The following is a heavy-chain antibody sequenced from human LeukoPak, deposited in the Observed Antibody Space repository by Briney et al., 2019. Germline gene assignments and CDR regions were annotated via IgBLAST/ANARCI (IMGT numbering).Heavy chain of an antibody. V-gene: IGHV3-15*01. CDR1: GFTFSNAW. CDR3: ARGRRLQNRNWFDL. CDR2: IKSKTNGGTT. J-gene: IGHJ5*02. D-gene: IGHD4-11*01. Sequence: GGSLRLSCAASGFTFSNAWMSWVRQAPGKGLEWVGRIKSKTNGGTTDYAAPVKGRFTISRDDSKNSLYVQMNSLKTEDTAVYYCARGRRLQNRNWFDLWGQGTLVTVSS.